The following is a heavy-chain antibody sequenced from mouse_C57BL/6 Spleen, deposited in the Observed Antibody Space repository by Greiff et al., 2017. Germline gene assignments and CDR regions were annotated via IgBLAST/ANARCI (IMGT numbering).Heavy chain of an antibody. CDR1: GFTFSDYG. J-gene: IGHJ4*01. CDR2: ISSGSSTI. V-gene: IGHV5-17*01. Sequence: EVMLVESGGGLVKPGGSLKLSCAASGFTFSDYGMHWVRQAPEKGLEWVAYISSGSSTIYYADTVKGRFTISRDNAKNTLFLQMTSLRSEDTAMYYCARRVITTVVGDYAYAMDYWGQGTSVTVSS. CDR3: ARRVITTVVGDYAYAMDY. D-gene: IGHD1-1*01.